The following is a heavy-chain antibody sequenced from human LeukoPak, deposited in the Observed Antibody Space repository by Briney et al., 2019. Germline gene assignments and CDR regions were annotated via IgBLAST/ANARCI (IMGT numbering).Heavy chain of an antibody. D-gene: IGHD2-21*02. CDR2: IYPGDSDT. CDR3: ARHIPYCGGDCYSDYYYYYMDV. Sequence: GESLKISCKGSGYSFTSYWIGWVRQMPGKGLGWMGIIYPGDSDTRYSPSFQGQVTISADKSISTAYLQWSSLKASDTAMYYCARHIPYCGGDCYSDYYYYYMDVWGKGTTVTVSS. CDR1: GYSFTSYW. J-gene: IGHJ6*03. V-gene: IGHV5-51*01.